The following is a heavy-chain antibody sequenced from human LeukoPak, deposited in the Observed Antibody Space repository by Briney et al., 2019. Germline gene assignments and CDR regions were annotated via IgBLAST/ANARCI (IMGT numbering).Heavy chain of an antibody. CDR2: INHSGST. D-gene: IGHD6-6*01. CDR1: GGSINSYY. CDR3: AREDSSSSGLYFDY. V-gene: IGHV4-34*01. Sequence: SETLSLTCTVSGGSINSYYWSWIRQPPGKGLEWIGEINHSGSTNYNPSLKSRVTISVDTSKNQFSLKLSSVTAADTAVYYCAREDSSSSGLYFDYWGQGTLVTVSS. J-gene: IGHJ4*02.